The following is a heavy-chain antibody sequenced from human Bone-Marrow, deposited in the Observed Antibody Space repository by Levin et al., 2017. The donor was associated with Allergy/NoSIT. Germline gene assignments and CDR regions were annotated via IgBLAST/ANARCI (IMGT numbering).Heavy chain of an antibody. CDR1: GFTFSAYA. J-gene: IGHJ3*01. CDR2: ISGDGGST. V-gene: IGHV3-23*01. D-gene: IGHD3-3*01. Sequence: GGSLRLSCEASGFTFSAYAMTWVRQAPGKGLEWVAIISGDGGSTQYADSVKGRFTISRDNSKNTHYLLMNSLRAEDTAVYYCAKHLDYDFWSGSGRKAAVDVWGQGTMVSVSS. CDR3: AKHLDYDFWSGSGRKAAVDV.